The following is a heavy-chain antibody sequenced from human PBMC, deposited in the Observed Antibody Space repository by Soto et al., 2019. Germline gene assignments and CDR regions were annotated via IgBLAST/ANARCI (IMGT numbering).Heavy chain of an antibody. CDR3: ARVPSTRDIWSYGVGGKYYYYYMDV. CDR1: GFSFSHYC. Sequence: EVQLVESGGGLVQPGGSLRLSCAASGFSFSHYCMSWVRQAPGKGLEWVANIKQGGSEKYDVDSVKGRFTISRDNAKNSMFLQMDSLRDEDTAVYYCARVPSTRDIWSYGVGGKYYYYYMDVWGKGTTVTVSS. D-gene: IGHD1-7*01. V-gene: IGHV3-7*04. CDR2: IKQGGSEK. J-gene: IGHJ6*03.